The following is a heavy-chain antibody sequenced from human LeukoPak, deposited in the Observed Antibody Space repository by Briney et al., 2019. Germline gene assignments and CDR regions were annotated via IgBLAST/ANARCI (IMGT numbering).Heavy chain of an antibody. D-gene: IGHD1-26*01. J-gene: IGHJ4*02. Sequence: GGSLRLSCAASGFTLSDYEVHWVRHAPEKGLEWISYISTSGLTVYYADSVKGRFTISRDNAKNSLYLQMNSLRAEDMALYYCAKGGSYFGLFDYWGQGTLVTVSS. CDR3: AKGGSYFGLFDY. V-gene: IGHV3-48*03. CDR2: ISTSGLTV. CDR1: GFTLSDYE.